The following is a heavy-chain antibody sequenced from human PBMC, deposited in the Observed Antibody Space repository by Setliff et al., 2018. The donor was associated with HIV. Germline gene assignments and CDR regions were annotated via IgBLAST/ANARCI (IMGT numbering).Heavy chain of an antibody. D-gene: IGHD4-4*01. CDR3: ARDGETTVMGDAFDI. CDR1: GASISSGGYN. CDR2: IYTSGST. Sequence: SETLSLTCTVSGASISSGGYNWSWLRQPAGKGLVWIVRIYTSGSTKNNPSLKSRVTISVDTSKNQFSLRLRSVTAADTAVYYCARDGETTVMGDAFDIWGQGTMVTVSS. J-gene: IGHJ3*02. V-gene: IGHV4-61*02.